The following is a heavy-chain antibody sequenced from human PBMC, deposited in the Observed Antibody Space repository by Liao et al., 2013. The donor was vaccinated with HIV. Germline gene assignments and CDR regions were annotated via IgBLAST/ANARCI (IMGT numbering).Heavy chain of an antibody. Sequence: QVQLQESGPGLVKPSETLSLTCTVSGASISDYWWSWIRQPAGKGLEWIGRVSTSGRTNYDPSLHSRVTMSVDTSKNQFSLKLNSVTAADTAVYYCAIVNTTMADKLTFDYWGQGTLVTVSS. D-gene: IGHD5-18*01. J-gene: IGHJ4*02. V-gene: IGHV4-4*07. CDR2: VSTSGRT. CDR3: AIVNTTMADKLTFDY. CDR1: GASISDYW.